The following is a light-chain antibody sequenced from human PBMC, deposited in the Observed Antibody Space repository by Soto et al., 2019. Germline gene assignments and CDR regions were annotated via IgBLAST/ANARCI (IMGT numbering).Light chain of an antibody. J-gene: IGKJ5*01. V-gene: IGKV3-11*01. CDR2: GAS. Sequence: EIVLTQSPATLSLSPGERAPLSCRASQSVGTFLLWYQHKPGQAPRLLIYGASSRATGVPARFSGSGSGTDFTLTISSLEPEDFAVYYCQQRQYWPPITFGQGTRLEIK. CDR1: QSVGTF. CDR3: QQRQYWPPIT.